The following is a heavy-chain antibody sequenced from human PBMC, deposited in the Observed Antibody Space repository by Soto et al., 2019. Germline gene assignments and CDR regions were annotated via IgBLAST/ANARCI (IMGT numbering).Heavy chain of an antibody. J-gene: IGHJ6*02. CDR3: ARVDCTNGVCYSPDYYYYYGMDV. V-gene: IGHV4-31*03. CDR1: GGSISRGGYY. D-gene: IGHD2-8*01. CDR2: IYYSGST. Sequence: TVSGGSISRGGYYWSWVRQHPGKGLEWIGYIYYSGSTYYNPSLKSRVTISVDTSKNQFSLKLSSVTAADTAVYYCARVDCTNGVCYSPDYYYYYGMDVWGQGTTVTVSS.